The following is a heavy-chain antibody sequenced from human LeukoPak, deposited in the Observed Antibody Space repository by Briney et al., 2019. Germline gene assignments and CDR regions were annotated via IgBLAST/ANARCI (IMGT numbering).Heavy chain of an antibody. D-gene: IGHD5-24*01. Sequence: SETLSLTCTVSGGSISSSSYYWGWIRQPPGKGLEWIGNIYYSGSTYYNPSLKSRVTISVDTSKDQFSLKLSSVTAADTAVYYCARLRDGYNYDYWGQGTLVTVSS. CDR2: IYYSGST. V-gene: IGHV4-39*01. CDR1: GGSISSSSYY. J-gene: IGHJ4*02. CDR3: ARLRDGYNYDY.